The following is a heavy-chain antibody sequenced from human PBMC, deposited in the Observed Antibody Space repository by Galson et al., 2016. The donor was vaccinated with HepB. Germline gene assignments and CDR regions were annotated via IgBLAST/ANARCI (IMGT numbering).Heavy chain of an antibody. CDR3: AREGPSGSYYF. V-gene: IGHV3-66*01. Sequence: SLRLSCAASGFIVSDNYMAWVRQVPGKGLEWISTIYAGGGTYYADFLKGRFTISKDNSKNTLYLQMYSLRAEYTALYYCAREGPSGSYYFWGQGTLVTVSS. D-gene: IGHD1-26*01. CDR2: IYAGGGT. CDR1: GFIVSDNY. J-gene: IGHJ4*02.